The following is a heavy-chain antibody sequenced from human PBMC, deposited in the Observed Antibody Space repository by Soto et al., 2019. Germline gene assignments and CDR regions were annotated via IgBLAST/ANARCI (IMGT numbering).Heavy chain of an antibody. CDR1: GFTFSSYA. J-gene: IGHJ6*02. V-gene: IGHV3-23*01. D-gene: IGHD6-13*01. Sequence: GGSLRLSCAASGFTFSSYAMSWVRQAPGKGLEWVSAISGSGGSTYYADSVKGRFTISRDNSKNTLYLQMNSLRAEDTAVYYCAKDLYSSSWTNLGYYYYYYGMDVWGQGTTVTVSS. CDR2: ISGSGGST. CDR3: AKDLYSSSWTNLGYYYYYYGMDV.